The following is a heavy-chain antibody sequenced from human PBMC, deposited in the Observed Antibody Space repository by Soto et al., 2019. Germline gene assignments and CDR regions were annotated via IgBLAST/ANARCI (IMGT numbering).Heavy chain of an antibody. J-gene: IGHJ4*02. CDR3: ARRYGLATIDY. D-gene: IGHD5-12*01. CDR1: GFTFNSYA. V-gene: IGHV3-23*01. CDR2: ISGDGSNT. Sequence: PGGSLRLSCAASGFTFNSYAMAWVRQAPGKGLEWVSSISGDGSNTSYADSVKGRFTISRDNSKNTLYLQMNSLRAEDTAVYYCARRYGLATIDYWGQGTLVTVSS.